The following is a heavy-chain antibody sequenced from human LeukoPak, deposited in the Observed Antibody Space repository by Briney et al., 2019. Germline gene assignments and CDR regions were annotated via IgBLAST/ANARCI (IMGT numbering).Heavy chain of an antibody. Sequence: SETLSLTCTVSGGSISSYYWSWIRQPPGKGLEWIGYIYYSGSTNYNPSLKSRVTISVDTSKNQFSLKLSSVTAADTAVYYCARHHREWFSFDYWGQGTLVTVSS. D-gene: IGHD3-3*01. V-gene: IGHV4-59*08. CDR1: GGSISSYY. J-gene: IGHJ4*02. CDR3: ARHHREWFSFDY. CDR2: IYYSGST.